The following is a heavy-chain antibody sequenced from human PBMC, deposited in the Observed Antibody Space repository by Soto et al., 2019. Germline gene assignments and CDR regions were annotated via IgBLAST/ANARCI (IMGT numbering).Heavy chain of an antibody. CDR1: GFTFSSYA. CDR2: ISGSGGGT. D-gene: IGHD1-26*01. Sequence: PGGSLRLSCAASGFTFSSYAMSWVRQAPGKGLEWVSAISGSGGGTYYADSVKGRFTISRDNSKNTLYLQMNSLRAEDTAVYYCAKVRGSQQDYYYYYGMDVWGQGTTVTVSS. CDR3: AKVRGSQQDYYYYYGMDV. V-gene: IGHV3-23*01. J-gene: IGHJ6*02.